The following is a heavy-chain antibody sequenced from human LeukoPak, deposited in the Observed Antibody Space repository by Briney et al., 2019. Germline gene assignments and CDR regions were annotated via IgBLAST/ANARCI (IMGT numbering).Heavy chain of an antibody. CDR2: MNPNSGNT. Sequence: ASVKVSCKASGYTFTSYDINWLRQATGQGLEWMGWMNPNSGNTGYAQKLQGRVTMTTDTSTSTAYMELRSLRSDDTAVYYCARVGGNYGDYRYYYYGMDVWGQGTTVTVSS. V-gene: IGHV1-8*01. J-gene: IGHJ6*02. CDR1: GYTFTSYD. D-gene: IGHD4-17*01. CDR3: ARVGGNYGDYRYYYYGMDV.